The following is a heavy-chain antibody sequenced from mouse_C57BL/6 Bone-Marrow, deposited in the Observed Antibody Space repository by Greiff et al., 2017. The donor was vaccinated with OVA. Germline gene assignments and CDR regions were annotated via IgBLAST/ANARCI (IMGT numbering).Heavy chain of an antibody. CDR1: GYTFTDYY. D-gene: IGHD1-1*01. Sequence: EVQLQQSGPELVKPGASVKISCKASGYTFTDYYMNWVKQSHGKSLEWIGDINPNNGGTSYNQKFKGKATLTVDKSSSTAYMEVRSLTAEDAAVYYCAGDYYGRGVAYWGKGTLVTVSA. J-gene: IGHJ3*01. V-gene: IGHV1-26*01. CDR3: AGDYYGRGVAY. CDR2: INPNNGGT.